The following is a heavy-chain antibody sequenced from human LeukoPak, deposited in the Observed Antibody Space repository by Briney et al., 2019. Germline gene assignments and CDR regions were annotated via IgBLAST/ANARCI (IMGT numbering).Heavy chain of an antibody. CDR1: GGSFGGYY. V-gene: IGHV4-34*01. CDR2: INHRGGT. D-gene: IGHD2-2*01. Sequence: PSETLSLTCAVTGGSFGGYYWGWIRQSPGKGLEWIGEINHRGGTTYNPSLQSRVTISTDTSRNQFSLMLNSVTAADTAVYFCARGGLHVDTAALAVWGNGTTVIVSS. CDR3: ARGGLHVDTAALAV. J-gene: IGHJ6*04.